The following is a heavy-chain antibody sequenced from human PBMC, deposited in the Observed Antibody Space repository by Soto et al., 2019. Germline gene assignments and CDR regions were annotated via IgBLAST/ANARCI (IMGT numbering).Heavy chain of an antibody. J-gene: IGHJ4*02. CDR3: ARDTDYYYDSSGYFDY. CDR2: TYYRSKWYN. CDR1: GDSVSSNSAA. V-gene: IGHV6-1*01. D-gene: IGHD3-22*01. Sequence: SQTLSLTCAISGDSVSSNSAAWNWIRQSPSRGLEWLGRTYYRSKWYNDYAVSVKSRITINPDTSKNQFSLQLNSVTPEDTAVYYCARDTDYYYDSSGYFDYWGQGTLVTVPQ.